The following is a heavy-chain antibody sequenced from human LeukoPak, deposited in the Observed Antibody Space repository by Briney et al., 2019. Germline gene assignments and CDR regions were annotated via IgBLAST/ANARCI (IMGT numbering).Heavy chain of an antibody. J-gene: IGHJ5*02. CDR1: GYTFTSYD. D-gene: IGHD2-15*01. CDR3: ARGTGYCTGGSCYNWFDP. Sequence: ASVTVSCKASGYTFTSYDINWVRQAAGQGLEWMGWMNPNSGNTDYAQKFQGRVTMKRNTSISIAYMELSSLRSEDTAVYYCARGTGYCTGGSCYNWFDPWGQGTLVTVSS. V-gene: IGHV1-8*01. CDR2: MNPNSGNT.